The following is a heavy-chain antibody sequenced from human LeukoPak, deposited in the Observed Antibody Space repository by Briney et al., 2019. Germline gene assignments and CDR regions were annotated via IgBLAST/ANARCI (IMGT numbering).Heavy chain of an antibody. V-gene: IGHV4-39*01. CDR2: IYYSGST. CDR1: GGSISSSSYY. J-gene: IGHJ4*02. Sequence: SETLSLTCTVSGGSISSSSYYWGWIRQPPGKGLEWIGSIYYSGSTYYNPSLKSRVTISVDTSKNQFSLKLSSVTAADTAVYYCARTGGYHIAGKGFDYCGQGTLVTVSS. D-gene: IGHD6-13*01. CDR3: ARTGGYHIAGKGFDY.